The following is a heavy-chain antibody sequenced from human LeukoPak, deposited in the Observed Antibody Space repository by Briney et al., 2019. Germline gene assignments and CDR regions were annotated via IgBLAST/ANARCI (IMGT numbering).Heavy chain of an antibody. J-gene: IGHJ4*02. CDR1: GFTFSSYG. D-gene: IGHD2-2*01. CDR3: AKGDPVVPASYFDY. CDR2: IRYDGSNK. V-gene: IGHV3-30*02. Sequence: GGSLRLSCAASGFTFSSYGMHWVRQAPGKGLEWVAFIRYDGSNKYYADSVKGRFTISRDNSKNTLYLQMNSLRAEDTAVYYCAKGDPVVPASYFDYWGQGTLVTVSS.